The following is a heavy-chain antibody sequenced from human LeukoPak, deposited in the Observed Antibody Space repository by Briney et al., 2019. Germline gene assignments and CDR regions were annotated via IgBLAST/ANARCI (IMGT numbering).Heavy chain of an antibody. J-gene: IGHJ1*01. V-gene: IGHV4-34*01. CDR2: INHSGST. Sequence: SETLSLTCAVYGGSFSGYYWSWIRQPPGKGLEWIGEINHSGSTNYNPSLKSRVTISVDTFKNQFSLKLSSVTAADTAVYYCASRGYSYGTPLLLWGQGTLVTVSS. CDR3: ASRGYSYGTPLLL. D-gene: IGHD5-18*01. CDR1: GGSFSGYY.